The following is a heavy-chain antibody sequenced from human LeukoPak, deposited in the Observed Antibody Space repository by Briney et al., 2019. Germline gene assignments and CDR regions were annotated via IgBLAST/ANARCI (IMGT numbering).Heavy chain of an antibody. CDR3: ARHVENYYYYYGMDV. D-gene: IGHD3-16*01. CDR1: GFTFSSYA. CDR2: ISGSGGST. Sequence: GGSLRLSCAASGFTFSSYAMNWVRQAPGKGLEWVSAISGSGGSTYYADSVKGRFTISRDNSKNTLYLQMNSLRAEDTAVYYCARHVENYYYYYGMDVWGQGTTVTVSS. V-gene: IGHV3-23*01. J-gene: IGHJ6*02.